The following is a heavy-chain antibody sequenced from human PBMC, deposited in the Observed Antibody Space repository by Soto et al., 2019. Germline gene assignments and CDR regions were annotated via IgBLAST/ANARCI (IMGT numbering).Heavy chain of an antibody. Sequence: EVHLVDSGGGLVQPGGSLRLSCVASGFPFSSYWMSWVRQAPGKGLEWVANIKEDGSDKYYVDSVKGRFTISRDNAKNSLYLQMNGLRVVDTAVYYCVGVSRTGSWGQGTLVAVSS. J-gene: IGHJ5*02. D-gene: IGHD3-9*01. CDR3: VGVSRTGS. CDR2: IKEDGSDK. V-gene: IGHV3-7*01. CDR1: GFPFSSYW.